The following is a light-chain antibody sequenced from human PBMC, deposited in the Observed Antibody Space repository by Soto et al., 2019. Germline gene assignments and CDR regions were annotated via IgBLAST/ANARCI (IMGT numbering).Light chain of an antibody. CDR1: NIGSKS. Sequence: SYELTQPPSVSVAPGKTARITCGGNNIGSKSVHWYQQKPGQAPVLVIYYDSDRPSGIPERFSGSNSGNTATLTISRVEAGDEADYYCQVWDSSSSEVFGGGTQLTVL. J-gene: IGLJ2*01. CDR2: YDS. CDR3: QVWDSSSSEV. V-gene: IGLV3-21*04.